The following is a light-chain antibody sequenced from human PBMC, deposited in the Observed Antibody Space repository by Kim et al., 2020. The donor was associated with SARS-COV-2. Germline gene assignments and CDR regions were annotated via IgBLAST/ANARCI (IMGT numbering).Light chain of an antibody. V-gene: IGLV3-19*01. CDR3: NSRDSSGNRPVV. CDR2: GKD. CDR1: SLRSYY. J-gene: IGLJ2*01. Sequence: LGQTVRNTCQGGSLRSYYASWYQQKPGQAPVLVIYGKDSRPSGIPDRFSGSGSGNTAALTIAGAQAEDEADYYGNSRDSSGNRPVVVGGGTQLTVL.